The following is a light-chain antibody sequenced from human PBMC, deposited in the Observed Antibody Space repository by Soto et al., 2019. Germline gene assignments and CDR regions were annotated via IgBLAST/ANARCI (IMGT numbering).Light chain of an antibody. Sequence: QSVLTQPASVSGSPGQSITISCTGTSSDVGGYNYVSWYQQHPGKAPKLMIYDVGNRPSGVSNRFSGSKSGNTASLTTSGLQAEDEADYYCSSYTSSSTYVIFGGGTKLTVL. J-gene: IGLJ2*01. V-gene: IGLV2-14*03. CDR3: SSYTSSSTYVI. CDR1: SSDVGGYNY. CDR2: DVG.